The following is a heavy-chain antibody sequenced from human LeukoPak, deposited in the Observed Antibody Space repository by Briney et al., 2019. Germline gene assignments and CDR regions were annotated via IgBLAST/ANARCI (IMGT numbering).Heavy chain of an antibody. J-gene: IGHJ3*02. Sequence: GESLRISCTGLGYSFTTYWIGWVRQMPGRGLEWMGIIYPGDSDARYSTSLQGQVTISVDKSISTAYLQWSSLKASDTAMYYCARRGRIVVVTTTHDAFDIWGQGTMVTVSS. V-gene: IGHV5-51*01. CDR3: ARRGRIVVVTTTHDAFDI. CDR2: IYPGDSDA. D-gene: IGHD2-21*02. CDR1: GYSFTTYW.